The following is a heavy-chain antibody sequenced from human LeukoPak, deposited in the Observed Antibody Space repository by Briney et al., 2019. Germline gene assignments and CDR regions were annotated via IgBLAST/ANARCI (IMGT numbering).Heavy chain of an antibody. Sequence: SETLSLTCTVSGGSISSYYWSWIRQPPGKGLEWIGYIYYSGSTNYNPSLKSRVTISVDTSKNQFSLKLSSVTAADTAVYYCARHRYSSSWYSGRYYMDVWGKGTTVTISS. CDR1: GGSISSYY. D-gene: IGHD6-13*01. J-gene: IGHJ6*03. CDR2: IYYSGST. V-gene: IGHV4-59*08. CDR3: ARHRYSSSWYSGRYYMDV.